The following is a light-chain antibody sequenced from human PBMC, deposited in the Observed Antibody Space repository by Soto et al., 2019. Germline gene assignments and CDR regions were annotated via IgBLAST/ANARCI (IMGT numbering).Light chain of an antibody. CDR3: QSYDRGLTAYG. CDR1: SSNIGAGYE. V-gene: IGLV1-40*01. CDR2: GND. Sequence: SVLTQPPSVSGAPGQRVTISCTWTSSNIGAGYEVRWYHQLPGTAPKFLVSGNDNRPSGVPDRLSASKSGTSGSLAITGLQAKDEGHYYCQSYDRGLTAYGFGTGTMVTVL. J-gene: IGLJ1*01.